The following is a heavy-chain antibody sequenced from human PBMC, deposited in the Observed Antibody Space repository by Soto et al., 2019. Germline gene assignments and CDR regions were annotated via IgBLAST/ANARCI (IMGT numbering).Heavy chain of an antibody. D-gene: IGHD5-18*01. CDR3: ARAFPDSYCYYYYGMDV. J-gene: IGHJ6*02. CDR2: ISYDGSNK. Sequence: QVQLVESGGGVVQPGRSLRLSCAASGFTFSSYAMHWVRQAPGKGLEWVAVISYDGSNKYYADSVKGRFTISRDNSKNTLYLQMNSLRAEDTAVYYCARAFPDSYCYYYYGMDVWGQGTTVTVSS. V-gene: IGHV3-30-3*01. CDR1: GFTFSSYA.